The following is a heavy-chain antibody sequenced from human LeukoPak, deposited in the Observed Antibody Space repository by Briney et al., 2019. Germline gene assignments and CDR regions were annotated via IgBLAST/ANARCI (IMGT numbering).Heavy chain of an antibody. Sequence: ASVKVSCKASGGTFSSYAISWVRQAPGQGLEWMGWISAYNGNTNYAQKLQGRVTMTTDTSTSTAYMELSSLRSDDTAVYYCARDGDYSYYYDSSGLDYWGQGTLVTVSS. CDR2: ISAYNGNT. J-gene: IGHJ4*02. D-gene: IGHD3-22*01. CDR3: ARDGDYSYYYDSSGLDY. CDR1: GGTFSSYA. V-gene: IGHV1-18*01.